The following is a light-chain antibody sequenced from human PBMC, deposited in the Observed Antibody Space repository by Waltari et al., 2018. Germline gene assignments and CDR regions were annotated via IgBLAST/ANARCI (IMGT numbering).Light chain of an antibody. Sequence: TCKSSQSVLHSSNNKNYFAWYQQKPGQPPKLLIYWASTRKSGVPDRFSGSGSGTDFTLTISSLQAEDVAVYYCQQFQSHLRTFGQGTKVEIK. CDR2: WAS. J-gene: IGKJ1*01. V-gene: IGKV4-1*01. CDR1: QSVLHSSNNKNY. CDR3: QQFQSHLRT.